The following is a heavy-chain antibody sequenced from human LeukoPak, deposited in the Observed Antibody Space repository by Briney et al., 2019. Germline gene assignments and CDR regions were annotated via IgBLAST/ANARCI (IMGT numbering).Heavy chain of an antibody. Sequence: SETLSLTCTVSGGSISSGSYYWSWIRQPAGKGLEWIGRIYTSGSTNYNPSLKSRVTMSVDTSKNQFSLKLSSVTAADTAVYYCARDGYHYYDSSGYYRIWGQGTLVTVSS. CDR3: ARDGYHYYDSSGYYRI. D-gene: IGHD3-22*01. CDR2: IYTSGST. J-gene: IGHJ4*02. CDR1: GGSISSGSYY. V-gene: IGHV4-61*02.